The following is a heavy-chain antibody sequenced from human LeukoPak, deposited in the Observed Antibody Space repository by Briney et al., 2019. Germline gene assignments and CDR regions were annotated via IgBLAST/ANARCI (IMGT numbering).Heavy chain of an antibody. Sequence: ASVTVSCKASGSTFTSYYLHWVRQAPGQGLEWMGIINPSGGSTSYAQKFQGRGTMTRDTSTSTVYMELSSLRSEDTAVYYCARGPDGYDDYWGQGTLVTVSS. CDR3: ARGPDGYDDY. CDR1: GSTFTSYY. D-gene: IGHD5-12*01. V-gene: IGHV1-46*01. J-gene: IGHJ4*02. CDR2: INPSGGST.